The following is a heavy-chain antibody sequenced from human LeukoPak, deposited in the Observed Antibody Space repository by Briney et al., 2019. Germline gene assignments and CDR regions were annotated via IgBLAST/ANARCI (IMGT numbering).Heavy chain of an antibody. D-gene: IGHD6-6*01. CDR3: ATAVSSGDAFDI. Sequence: SETLSLTCTVSGGSISSYYLSWIRQPPGKGLEWIGYIYYSGSTNYNPSLKSRVTISVDTSKNQFSLKLSSVTAADTAVYYCATAVSSGDAFDIWGQGTMVTVSS. CDR1: GGSISSYY. J-gene: IGHJ3*02. CDR2: IYYSGST. V-gene: IGHV4-59*01.